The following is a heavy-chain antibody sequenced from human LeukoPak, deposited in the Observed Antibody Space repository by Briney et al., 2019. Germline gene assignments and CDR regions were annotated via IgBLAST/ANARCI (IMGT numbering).Heavy chain of an antibody. Sequence: ASVEVSCKASGGTFSSYAISWVRQAPGQGLEWMGGIIPITATAQYAQKFEGKVTIITDESTSTAYMELSSLRSEDTAIYFCASTPYSGGYDQYFQHWGQGTLVTVSS. V-gene: IGHV1-69*05. D-gene: IGHD1-26*01. CDR3: ASTPYSGGYDQYFQH. CDR2: IIPITATA. J-gene: IGHJ1*01. CDR1: GGTFSSYA.